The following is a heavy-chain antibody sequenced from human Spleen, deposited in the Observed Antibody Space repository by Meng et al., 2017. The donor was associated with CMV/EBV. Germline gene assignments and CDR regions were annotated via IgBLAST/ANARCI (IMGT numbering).Heavy chain of an antibody. Sequence: SYAISWVRQAPGQGLEWMGGIIPIFGTANYAQKFQGRVTITTDESTSTAYMELSSLRSEDTAVYYCAREATPGCDYDFCRRYNRFDPWGQGTLVTVSS. V-gene: IGHV1-69*05. J-gene: IGHJ5*02. CDR1: SYA. D-gene: IGHD3-3*01. CDR3: AREATPGCDYDFCRRYNRFDP. CDR2: IIPIFGTA.